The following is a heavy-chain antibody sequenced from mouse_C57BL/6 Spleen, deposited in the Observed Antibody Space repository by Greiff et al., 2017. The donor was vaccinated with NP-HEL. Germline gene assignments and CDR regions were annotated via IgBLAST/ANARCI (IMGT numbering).Heavy chain of an antibody. D-gene: IGHD1-1*01. CDR2: IWSDGST. CDR3: ARNYYGSAMDD. J-gene: IGHJ4*01. V-gene: IGHV2-6*03. Sequence: VKLMESGPGLVAPSQSLSITCTVSGFSLTSYGVHWVRQPPGKGLEWLVVIWSDGSTTYNSDLKSRLSISKDNSKSQVFLKMNSLQTDDTARYYCARNYYGSAMDDWGKGTSVTVSS. CDR1: GFSLTSYG.